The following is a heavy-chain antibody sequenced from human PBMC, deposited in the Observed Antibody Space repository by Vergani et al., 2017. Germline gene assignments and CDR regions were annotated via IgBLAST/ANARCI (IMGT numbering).Heavy chain of an antibody. Sequence: QVQLVQSGGGVVQPGGSLRPSCVAPGFTFTRYGMQWVRQAPGKGLEWVAYVLFVGSNEYYADSVKGRFIVSRENSNDALYLQMNSLSTDDTAVYYCARDLAYCHEGSCALWGQGSVVTVSS. CDR1: GFTFTRYG. J-gene: IGHJ4*02. V-gene: IGHV3-30*02. D-gene: IGHD2-15*01. CDR2: VLFVGSNE. CDR3: ARDLAYCHEGSCAL.